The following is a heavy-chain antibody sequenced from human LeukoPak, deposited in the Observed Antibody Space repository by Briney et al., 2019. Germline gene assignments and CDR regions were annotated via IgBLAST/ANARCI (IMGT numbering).Heavy chain of an antibody. D-gene: IGHD3-3*01. V-gene: IGHV1-58*02. Sequence: ASVKVSCKASGFTFTSSAMQWVRQARGQRLEWIGWIVVGSGNTNYAQKFQERVTITRDMSTSTAYMELSSLRSEDTAVYYCAASTPDFWSGYRYYYYGMDAWGQGTTVTVSS. CDR2: IVVGSGNT. CDR1: GFTFTSSA. CDR3: AASTPDFWSGYRYYYYGMDA. J-gene: IGHJ6*02.